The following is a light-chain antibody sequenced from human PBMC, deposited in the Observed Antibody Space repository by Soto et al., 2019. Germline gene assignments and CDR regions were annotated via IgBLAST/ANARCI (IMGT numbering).Light chain of an antibody. Sequence: QSVLTQPASVSGSPGQSITISCTGTSSDVGGYNYVSWYQLHPGKAPKLIISEVSNRPSGVSLRFSGSKSGNTAPLTISGLQTEDEADYFCSSYTSDSNPYVFGTGTKGTVL. CDR2: EVS. CDR1: SSDVGGYNY. J-gene: IGLJ1*01. CDR3: SSYTSDSNPYV. V-gene: IGLV2-14*01.